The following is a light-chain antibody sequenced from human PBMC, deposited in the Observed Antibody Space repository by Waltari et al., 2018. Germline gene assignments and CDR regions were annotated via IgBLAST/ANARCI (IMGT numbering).Light chain of an antibody. CDR3: QQYHDYPWT. V-gene: IGKV1-39*01. J-gene: IGKJ1*01. CDR1: HTISSY. CDR2: AAS. Sequence: DIQMTQSPSSLSASVGDRVTITCRASHTISSYLNWYQQKPGKPPNLLIYAASTLQSAVPSRFSGTGSGTDFTLTITRLQSEDFATYYCQQYHDYPWTFGQGTKVDI.